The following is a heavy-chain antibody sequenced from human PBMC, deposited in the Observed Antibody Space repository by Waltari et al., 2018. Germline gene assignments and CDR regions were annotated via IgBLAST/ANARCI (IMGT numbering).Heavy chain of an antibody. Sequence: QVQLVQSGAEVKKPGASVKVSCKASGYTFTGYYMHWVRQAPGQGLEWMGWINPNVGGTNYAQKFQGRVTMTRDTSISTAYMELSRLRSDDTAVYYCARVITAMGWGQYYFDYWGQGTLVTVSS. CDR3: ARVITAMGWGQYYFDY. CDR1: GYTFTGYY. CDR2: INPNVGGT. D-gene: IGHD3-10*01. V-gene: IGHV1-2*02. J-gene: IGHJ4*02.